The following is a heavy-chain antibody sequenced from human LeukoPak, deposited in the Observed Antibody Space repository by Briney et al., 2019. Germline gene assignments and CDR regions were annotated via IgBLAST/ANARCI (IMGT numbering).Heavy chain of an antibody. CDR3: AKQPYNYYYLDV. CDR1: GLTFHDYA. V-gene: IGHV3-23*01. J-gene: IGHJ6*03. Sequence: GGSLRLSCAISGLTFHDYAMTWVRQAPGKGLEWVSTIVGDSSKSYYADSVKGRFTISRDNSNYMLFLHMNNLRAEDTAIYYCAKQPYNYYYLDVWGKGTTVTVSS. D-gene: IGHD2-21*01. CDR2: IVGDSSKS.